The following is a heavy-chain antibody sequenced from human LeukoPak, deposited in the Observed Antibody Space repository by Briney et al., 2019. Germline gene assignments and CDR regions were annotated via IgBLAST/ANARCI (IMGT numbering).Heavy chain of an antibody. CDR1: GYSISSGYY. D-gene: IGHD3-22*01. CDR2: IYHSGST. Sequence: KTSETLSLTCTVSGYSISSGYYWGWIRQPPGKGLEWIGSIYHSGSTYYNPSLKSRVTISVDTSKNQFSLKLSSVTAADTAVYYCASFYDSSVSYYYYMDVWGKGTTVTVSS. J-gene: IGHJ6*03. V-gene: IGHV4-38-2*02. CDR3: ASFYDSSVSYYYYMDV.